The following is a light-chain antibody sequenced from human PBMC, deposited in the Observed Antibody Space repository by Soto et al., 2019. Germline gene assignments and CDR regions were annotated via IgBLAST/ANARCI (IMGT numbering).Light chain of an antibody. V-gene: IGKV3-20*01. J-gene: IGKJ1*01. CDR3: QQDISSPRT. CDR1: QTVNRNY. Sequence: EIVLTQSPGTLALSLGDEATLSCTASQTVNRNYLAWYLQKPAQPPRLLIYGVSNRAPGVPDRFSGGGSGTEFTLTIARLEPDDFGAFYRQQDISSPRTF. CDR2: GVS.